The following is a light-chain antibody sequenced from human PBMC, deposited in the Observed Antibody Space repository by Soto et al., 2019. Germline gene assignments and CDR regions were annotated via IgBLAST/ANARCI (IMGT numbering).Light chain of an antibody. Sequence: DIQMTQSPSSLSASVGDRVTITCRASQSSSSYLNWYQQKPGKAPKLLIYAASSLQSGFPSRFSGSGSGTDFTLTISSLQPEDFATYYCQQSYSTLYTFGQGTKLEIK. V-gene: IGKV1-39*01. CDR2: AAS. J-gene: IGKJ2*01. CDR3: QQSYSTLYT. CDR1: QSSSSY.